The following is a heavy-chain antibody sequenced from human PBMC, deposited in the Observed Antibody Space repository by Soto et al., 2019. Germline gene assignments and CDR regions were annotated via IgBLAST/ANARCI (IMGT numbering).Heavy chain of an antibody. V-gene: IGHV4-34*01. D-gene: IGHD6-13*01. Sequence: SETLSLTCAVYGGSFSGYYWSWIRQPPGKGLEWIGEINHSGSTNYNPSLKSRVTISVDTSKNQFSLKLSSVTAADTAVYYCARGLSYSGYSSPVRLYNWFDPWGQGTLVTVSS. CDR3: ARGLSYSGYSSPVRLYNWFDP. J-gene: IGHJ5*02. CDR1: GGSFSGYY. CDR2: INHSGST.